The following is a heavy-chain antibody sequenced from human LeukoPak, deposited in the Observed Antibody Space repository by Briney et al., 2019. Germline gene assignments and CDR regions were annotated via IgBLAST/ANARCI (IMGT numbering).Heavy chain of an antibody. V-gene: IGHV3-48*03. D-gene: IGHD2-2*01. J-gene: IGHJ6*01. CDR1: GFTFSSYE. Sequence: TGGSLRLSCAASGFTFSSYEMNWVRQAPGKGLEWVSYISSSGNTIYYADSVQGRFTISRDNAKNSLYLQMNSLRAEDTAVYYCARAYCSSTTCPRRRIGMDVWVQATADTVSS. CDR2: ISSSGNTI. CDR3: ARAYCSSTTCPRRRIGMDV.